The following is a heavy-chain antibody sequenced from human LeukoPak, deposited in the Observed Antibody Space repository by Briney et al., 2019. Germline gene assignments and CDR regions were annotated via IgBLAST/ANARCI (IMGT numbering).Heavy chain of an antibody. CDR1: GFTFSNYL. CDR3: ARSNWNDAPLDY. D-gene: IGHD1-1*01. Sequence: GGSLRLSCAAPGFTFSNYLMSWVRQAPGKGLEWVANIKQDGSEKYYVASVKGRLTISRDNANNSLYLQMNSLRAEDTAVYYCARSNWNDAPLDYWGQGTLVTVSS. V-gene: IGHV3-7*01. J-gene: IGHJ4*02. CDR2: IKQDGSEK.